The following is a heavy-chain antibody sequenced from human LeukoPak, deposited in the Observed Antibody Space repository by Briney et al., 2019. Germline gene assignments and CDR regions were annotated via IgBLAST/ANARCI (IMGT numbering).Heavy chain of an antibody. Sequence: ASVKVSCKASGGTFSSYAISWVRQAPGQGLEXXXXXXXIFGTANYAQKFQGRVTITADESTSTAYMELSSLRSEDTAVYYCARDNIGREYRGYSGYEHNYWGQGTLVTVSS. CDR3: ARDNIGREYRGYSGYEHNY. CDR2: XXXIFGTA. V-gene: IGHV1-69*01. D-gene: IGHD5-12*01. J-gene: IGHJ4*02. CDR1: GGTFSSYA.